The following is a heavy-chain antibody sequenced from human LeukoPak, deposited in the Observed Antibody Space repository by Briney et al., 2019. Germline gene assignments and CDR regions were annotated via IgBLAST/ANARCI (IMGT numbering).Heavy chain of an antibody. CDR2: MNPNSGNT. Sequence: GASVKVSCKASGYTFTSYDINWVRQATGQGLEWMGWMNPNSGNTGYAQKFQGRVTMTRNTSISTAYMALSSLRSEDTAVYYCARGQYCSGGSCYGDNRFDPWGQATLVTVSS. V-gene: IGHV1-8*01. CDR1: GYTFTSYD. D-gene: IGHD2-15*01. J-gene: IGHJ5*02. CDR3: ARGQYCSGGSCYGDNRFDP.